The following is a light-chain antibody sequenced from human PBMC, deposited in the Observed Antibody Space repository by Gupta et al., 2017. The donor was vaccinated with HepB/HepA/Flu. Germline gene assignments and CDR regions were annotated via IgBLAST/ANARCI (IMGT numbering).Light chain of an antibody. CDR1: ESVSIN. J-gene: IGKJ4*01. CDR2: GAF. Sequence: EIVMTQSPATLSVSPGERATLSCRASESVSINLAWYQQKPGQAPRLLIYGAFTRATGIPARFSGSGSGTEFTLTISNLQSEDFAVYYCQQENNCPITFGGGTKVDIK. CDR3: QQENNCPIT. V-gene: IGKV3-15*01.